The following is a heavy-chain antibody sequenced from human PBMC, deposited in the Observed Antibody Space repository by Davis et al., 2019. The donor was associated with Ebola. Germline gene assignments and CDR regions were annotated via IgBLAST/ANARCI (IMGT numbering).Heavy chain of an antibody. J-gene: IGHJ5*02. Sequence: GGSLRLSCVASGFRFSSYVMVWVRQAPGKGLEWVSRIGGSGDTADYGDSVRGRFTISRDNSKNTLYLQMNSLRAEDTAVYYCAKYASFYYAVGSNWFDPWGQGTLVTVSS. D-gene: IGHD3-10*01. CDR1: GFRFSSYV. V-gene: IGHV3-23*01. CDR3: AKYASFYYAVGSNWFDP. CDR2: IGGSGDTA.